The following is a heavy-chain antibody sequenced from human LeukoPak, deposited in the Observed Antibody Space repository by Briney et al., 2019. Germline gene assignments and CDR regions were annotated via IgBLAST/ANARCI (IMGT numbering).Heavy chain of an antibody. J-gene: IGHJ4*02. Sequence: ASVKVSCKASGYTLTNYNISWVRQAPGQGLEWMGWINTYKGDTLYAQKLQGRVTMTADTSTNTAYMELRSLRFDDTAVYYCAREFGHCYGDNCFYFFDTWGQGFRVTVSS. D-gene: IGHD4-23*01. CDR1: GYTLTNYN. V-gene: IGHV1-18*01. CDR3: AREFGHCYGDNCFYFFDT. CDR2: INTYKGDT.